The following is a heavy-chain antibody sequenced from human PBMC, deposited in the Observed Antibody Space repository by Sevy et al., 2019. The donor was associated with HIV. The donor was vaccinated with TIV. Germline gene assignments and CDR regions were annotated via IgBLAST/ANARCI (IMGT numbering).Heavy chain of an antibody. CDR1: GFTFDDYA. V-gene: IGHV3-49*03. CDR2: ITRNSYEAYGGTT. D-gene: IGHD2-15*01. J-gene: IGHJ4*02. Sequence: GGSLRLSCTTSGFTFDDYAMSWFRQAPGKGLEWVAFITRNSYEAYGGTTDYGASVKGRFIISRDDSKSIAYLQKNSLKTEDTAVYYCTRGLATAATPEYYFDYWGQGTLVTVSS. CDR3: TRGLATAATPEYYFDY.